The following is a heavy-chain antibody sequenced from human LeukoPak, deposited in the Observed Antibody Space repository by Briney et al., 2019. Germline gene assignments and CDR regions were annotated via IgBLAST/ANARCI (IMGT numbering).Heavy chain of an antibody. CDR3: ARVVPTITMIVVDTYYFDY. CDR2: IYHSGST. Sequence: SETLSLTCTVSGYSISSGYYWGWIRQLPGKGLEWIGSIYHSGSTYYNPSLKSRVTISVDTSKNQFSLKLSSVTAADTAVYYCARVVPTITMIVVDTYYFDYWGQGTLVTVSS. CDR1: GYSISSGYY. J-gene: IGHJ4*02. D-gene: IGHD3-22*01. V-gene: IGHV4-38-2*02.